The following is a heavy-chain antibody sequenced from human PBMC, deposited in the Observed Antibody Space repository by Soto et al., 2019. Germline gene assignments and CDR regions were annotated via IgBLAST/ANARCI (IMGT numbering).Heavy chain of an antibody. CDR2: IDIFSATI. V-gene: IGHV3-48*02. Sequence: EVQLVESGGGLVQPGGSLRLSCAASGFTFSDYNMIWVRQAPGKGLQWVSYIDIFSATIYYADSVRGRFTISRDNAKNSLYLQMNSLRDEATAVYYCARDGVAEIDYWGQGTLVTVSS. J-gene: IGHJ4*02. CDR3: ARDGVAEIDY. D-gene: IGHD2-15*01. CDR1: GFTFSDYN.